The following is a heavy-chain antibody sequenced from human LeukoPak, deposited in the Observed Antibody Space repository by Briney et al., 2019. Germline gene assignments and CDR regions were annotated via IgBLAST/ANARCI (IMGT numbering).Heavy chain of an antibody. J-gene: IGHJ4*02. CDR1: GVSLSDYY. Sequence: PSETLSLTCAVHGVSLSDYYWSWLRQPPGKGLEGMGEINHGGSTNYNPSLKSRVSTSVDTSKKPFSLKLSSVTAADTAVYYCARGLKDHNETRGYYIYTFDCWGQGSLVTVSS. CDR2: INHGGST. D-gene: IGHD3-10*01. CDR3: ARGLKDHNETRGYYIYTFDC. V-gene: IGHV4-34*01.